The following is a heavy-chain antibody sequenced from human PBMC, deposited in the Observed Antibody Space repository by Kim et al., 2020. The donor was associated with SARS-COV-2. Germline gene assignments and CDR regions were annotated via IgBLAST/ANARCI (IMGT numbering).Heavy chain of an antibody. CDR1: GFTFSNFW. D-gene: IGHD3-10*01. CDR2: IKEDGGER. V-gene: IGHV3-7*01. CDR3: ARLQPGWIGELSTKYGMDV. J-gene: IGHJ6*02. Sequence: GGSLRLSCAASGFTFSNFWMSWVRQAPGRGLEWVANIKEDGGERYYVDSVKGRFTISRDNFSKSLSLKMNRLRVEDTAAYYCARLQPGWIGELSTKYGMDVWGQGTAVTVSS.